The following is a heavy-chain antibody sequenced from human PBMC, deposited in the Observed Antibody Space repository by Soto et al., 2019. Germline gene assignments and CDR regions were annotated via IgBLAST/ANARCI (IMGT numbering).Heavy chain of an antibody. CDR3: AREGSLYGDSVSNCADY. V-gene: IGHV3-21*01. J-gene: IGHJ4*02. CDR2: ISTTSTYI. Sequence: EVQLVESGGGLVKPGGSLRLSCAASGFTFSSYSMNWVRQAPGKGLEWVSSISTTSTYIYYAYSVKGRFTISRDNAKNSLYLQMNSLRAEDTAVYYCAREGSLYGDSVSNCADYWGQGTLVTVAS. CDR1: GFTFSSYS. D-gene: IGHD4-17*01.